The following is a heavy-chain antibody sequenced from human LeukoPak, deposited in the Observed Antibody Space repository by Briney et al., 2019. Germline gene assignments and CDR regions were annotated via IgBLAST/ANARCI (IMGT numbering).Heavy chain of an antibody. CDR2: IFHSGKT. J-gene: IGHJ3*02. D-gene: IGHD1-26*01. CDR3: ARVRSPLLLDAFDI. V-gene: IGHV4-30-2*01. CDR1: GGSIRSDDYS. Sequence: KPSQTLSLTCVVSGGSIRSDDYSWSWIRQPPGKGLEWIGYIFHSGKTYYNPSLKRRATISADMSKNQFSLQLNSVTAADTAVYYCARVRSPLLLDAFDIWGQGIMVTVSS.